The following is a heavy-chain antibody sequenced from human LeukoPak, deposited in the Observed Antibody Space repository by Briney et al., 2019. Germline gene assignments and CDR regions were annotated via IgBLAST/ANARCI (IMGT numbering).Heavy chain of an antibody. J-gene: IGHJ6*02. Sequence: GGSLRLSCAASGFTFDDYTMHWVRQAPGKGLEWVSLISWDGGSTYYADSVKGRFTNSRDNSKNSLYLQMNSLRTEDTALYYCAKGTGGCIISYYYGMDVWGQGTTVTVSS. D-gene: IGHD2-8*02. CDR2: ISWDGGST. CDR1: GFTFDDYT. V-gene: IGHV3-43*01. CDR3: AKGTGGCIISYYYGMDV.